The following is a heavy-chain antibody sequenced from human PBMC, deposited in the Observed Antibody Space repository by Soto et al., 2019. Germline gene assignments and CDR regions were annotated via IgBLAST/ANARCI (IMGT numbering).Heavy chain of an antibody. V-gene: IGHV3-13*01. CDR1: VFTFSSYD. CDR3: ARGPTEYCSGGSCYRDGAFDI. D-gene: IGHD2-15*01. CDR2: IGTAGDT. Sequence: GGSLRLSCAASVFTFSSYDMHWVRQATGKGLEWVSAIGTAGDTYYPGSVKGRFTISRENAKNSLYLQMNSLRAGDTAVYYCARGPTEYCSGGSCYRDGAFDIWGQGTMVTVSS. J-gene: IGHJ3*02.